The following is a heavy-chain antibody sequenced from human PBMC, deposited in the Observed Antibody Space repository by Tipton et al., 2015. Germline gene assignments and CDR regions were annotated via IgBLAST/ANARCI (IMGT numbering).Heavy chain of an antibody. CDR2: ISSTSTT. J-gene: IGHJ6*02. CDR1: GFTFSTYS. CDR3: AKDHALTVPSYYYGMDV. D-gene: IGHD4-17*01. V-gene: IGHV3-48*01. Sequence: GSLRLSCAASGFTFSTYSMDWVRQAPGKGLEWVSFISSTSTTYYADSVKGRFTISRDSSNNTLYLQMNRLRAEDTAVYYCAKDHALTVPSYYYGMDVWGQGTTVTVSS.